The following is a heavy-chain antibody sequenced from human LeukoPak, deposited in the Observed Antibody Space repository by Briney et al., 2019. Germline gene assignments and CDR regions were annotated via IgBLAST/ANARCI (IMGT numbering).Heavy chain of an antibody. V-gene: IGHV1-69*05. D-gene: IGHD6-6*01. CDR2: IIPIFGTA. Sequence: SVKVSCKASGGTFSSYAISWVRQALGQGLEWMGRIIPIFGTANYAQKFQGRVTITTDESTSTAYMELSSLRSEDTAVYYCARFSEGQLGTDYWGQGTLVTVSS. J-gene: IGHJ4*02. CDR1: GGTFSSYA. CDR3: ARFSEGQLGTDY.